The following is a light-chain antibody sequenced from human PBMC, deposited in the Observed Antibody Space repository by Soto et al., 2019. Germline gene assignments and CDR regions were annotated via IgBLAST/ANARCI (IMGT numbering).Light chain of an antibody. Sequence: EIVMTQSAATLSVSPGESATLSCRASQSVSSDLAWYQHKPGQAPRLLIYGASTRATGIPARFSGSGSGTELTLTISSLQSGDSAVYYCQQYNKWPQGAFGQGTKVELK. J-gene: IGKJ1*01. CDR1: QSVSSD. CDR2: GAS. V-gene: IGKV3-15*01. CDR3: QQYNKWPQGA.